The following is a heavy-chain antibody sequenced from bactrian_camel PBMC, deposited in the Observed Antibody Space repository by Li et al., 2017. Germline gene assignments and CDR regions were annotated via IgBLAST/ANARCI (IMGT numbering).Heavy chain of an antibody. V-gene: IGHV3S53*01. Sequence: QLVESGGGSVQAGGSLTLSCATSGPTKYTLSRYCMGWFRQAPGQQREGVAAIDVDGVTTYSDFVKGRFTISKDNVKNTVFLQMNNLKPEDPAMYVCAINPDYGYCSDGAWAYTRWGQGTQVTVS. CDR3: AINPDYGYCSDGAWAYTR. CDR2: IDVDGVT. D-gene: IGHD5*01. CDR1: GPTKYTLSRYC. J-gene: IGHJ4*01.